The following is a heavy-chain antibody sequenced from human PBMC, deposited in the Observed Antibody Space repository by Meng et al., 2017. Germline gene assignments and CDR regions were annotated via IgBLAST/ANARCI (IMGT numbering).Heavy chain of an antibody. D-gene: IGHD1-26*01. J-gene: IGHJ4*02. CDR2: IYSCGST. V-gene: IGHV3-66*03. Sequence: EGQLGEAGGGLTQPGGSLVLSCAASGFTVSCNYMSWVRQDPGKGLGWVSVIYSCGSTYYADSVKGRFTISRDNSKNTLYLQMNSLRAEDTAVYYCARGGSYYSYWGQGTLVTVSS. CDR1: GFTVSCNY. CDR3: ARGGSYYSY.